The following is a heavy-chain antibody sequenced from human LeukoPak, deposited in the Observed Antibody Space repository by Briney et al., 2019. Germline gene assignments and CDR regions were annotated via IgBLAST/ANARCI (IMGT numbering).Heavy chain of an antibody. Sequence: SVNVSCKASGGTFSSYAISWVRQAPGQGLEWMGGIIPIFGTANYAQKFQGRVTITADESTSTAYMELSSLRSEDTAVYYCARAIVGATWDFDYWGQGTLVTVSS. J-gene: IGHJ4*02. CDR3: ARAIVGATWDFDY. D-gene: IGHD1-26*01. CDR2: IIPIFGTA. V-gene: IGHV1-69*01. CDR1: GGTFSSYA.